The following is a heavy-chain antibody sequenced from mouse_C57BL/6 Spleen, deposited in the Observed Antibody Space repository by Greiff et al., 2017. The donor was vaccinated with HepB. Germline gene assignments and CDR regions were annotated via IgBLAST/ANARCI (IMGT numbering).Heavy chain of an antibody. CDR3: AREVYYGSSPYAMDY. CDR1: GYAFTNYL. J-gene: IGHJ4*01. CDR2: INPGSGGT. Sequence: QVQLQQSGAELVRPGTSVKVSCKASGYAFTNYLIEWVKQRPGKGLEWIGVINPGSGGTNYNEKFKGKATLTADKSSSTAYMQLSSLTSEDSAVYFCAREVYYGSSPYAMDYWGQGTSVTVSS. D-gene: IGHD1-1*01. V-gene: IGHV1-54*01.